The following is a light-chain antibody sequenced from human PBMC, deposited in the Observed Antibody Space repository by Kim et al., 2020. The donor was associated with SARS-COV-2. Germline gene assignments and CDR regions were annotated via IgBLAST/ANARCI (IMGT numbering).Light chain of an antibody. Sequence: DIVMTQSPDSLAVSLGERATINCKSSQSVLYSSNNKSYLAWYQQKPGQPPKLLIYWASTRESGVPDRFSGSGSGTDFTLTISSLQAEDVAVYYCQQYYSTLYTFGQGTKLGI. CDR2: WAS. CDR1: QSVLYSSNNKSY. CDR3: QQYYSTLYT. J-gene: IGKJ2*01. V-gene: IGKV4-1*01.